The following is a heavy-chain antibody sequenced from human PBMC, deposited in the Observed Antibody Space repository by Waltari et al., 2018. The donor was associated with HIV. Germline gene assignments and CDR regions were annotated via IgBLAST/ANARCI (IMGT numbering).Heavy chain of an antibody. Sequence: VQLVESGGGLVTPGGSLRLSCAASGFTLRSYGMHWVRQAPGKGLVWVSWSSIDGRTTNYPDSVEGRLTISRDNAKNTLYLQMNSLRADDTAVYYCARENTMTYYDALDIWGQGTMVTVSS. V-gene: IGHV3-74*01. D-gene: IGHD4-17*01. J-gene: IGHJ3*02. CDR3: ARENTMTYYDALDI. CDR2: SSIDGRTT. CDR1: GFTLRSYG.